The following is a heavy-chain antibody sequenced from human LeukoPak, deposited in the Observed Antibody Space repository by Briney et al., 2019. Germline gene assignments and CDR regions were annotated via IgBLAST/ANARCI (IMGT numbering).Heavy chain of an antibody. CDR1: GFTFNDYY. CDR2: ISSSGSTK. CDR3: ARVTSPHCSSTSCYLEHNMDV. Sequence: PGGSLRLSCAASGFTFNDYYMSWIRQAPGKGLEWVSYISSSGSTKYYADSVKGRFTISRDNAKNSLYLQMNSLRAEDTAVYYCARVTSPHCSSTSCYLEHNMDVWGKGTTVTVSS. V-gene: IGHV3-11*04. D-gene: IGHD2-2*01. J-gene: IGHJ6*03.